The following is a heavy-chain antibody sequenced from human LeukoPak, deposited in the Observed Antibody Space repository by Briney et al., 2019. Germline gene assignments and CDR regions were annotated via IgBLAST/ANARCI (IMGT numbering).Heavy chain of an antibody. V-gene: IGHV3-23*01. J-gene: IGHJ4*02. CDR2: ISGSGGST. D-gene: IGHD7-27*01. CDR3: ARMFLLGLGTDY. Sequence: GGSLRLSCAASGFTFSSYAMSWVRQAPGKGLEWVSAISGSGGSTYFADSVKGRFTISRDNSKNTLYLQMNSLRAEDTAVYYCARMFLLGLGTDYWGQGTLVTVSS. CDR1: GFTFSSYA.